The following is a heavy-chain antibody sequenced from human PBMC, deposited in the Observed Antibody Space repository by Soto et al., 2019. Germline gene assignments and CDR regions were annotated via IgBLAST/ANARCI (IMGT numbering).Heavy chain of an antibody. CDR2: IIPIFGTA. V-gene: IGHV1-69*12. J-gene: IGHJ3*02. Sequence: QVQLVQSGAEVKKPGSSVKVSCKASGGTFSSYAISWVRQAPGQGLEWMGGIIPIFGTANYAQKFQGRVTITADEYMSPACMKLKSLRSDYTAVYYCASAGAFDIWGQGTMVTVSS. CDR1: GGTFSSYA. CDR3: ASAGAFDI.